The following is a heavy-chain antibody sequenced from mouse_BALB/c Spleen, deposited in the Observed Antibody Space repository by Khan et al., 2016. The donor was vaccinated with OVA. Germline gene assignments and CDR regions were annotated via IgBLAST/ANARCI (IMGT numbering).Heavy chain of an antibody. J-gene: IGHJ2*01. CDR2: ISTYSGST. Sequence: QVQLKQSGPELVRPGVSVKISCKGSGYTFTDYAMYWVKQSHAKSLEWIGLISTYSGSTNYNQKFKGKVTMTVDNSSSAAYMELARLTSEDSANYYCARPAYDGYYTYWGRGTALSVSS. D-gene: IGHD2-3*01. CDR3: ARPAYDGYYTY. V-gene: IGHV1S137*01. CDR1: GYTFTDYA.